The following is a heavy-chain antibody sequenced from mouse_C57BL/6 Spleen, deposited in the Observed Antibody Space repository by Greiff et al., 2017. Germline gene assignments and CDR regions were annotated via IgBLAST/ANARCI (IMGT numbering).Heavy chain of an antibody. Sequence: QVQLQQPGAELVKPGASVKMSCKASGYTFTSYWITWVKQRPGQGLEWIGDIYPGSGSTNYNEKFKSKATLTVDTSSSTAYMQLSSLTSEDSAVYYCARSSNYYGSSYLRYWGQGTTLTVSS. D-gene: IGHD1-1*01. CDR2: IYPGSGST. V-gene: IGHV1-55*01. CDR3: ARSSNYYGSSYLRY. CDR1: GYTFTSYW. J-gene: IGHJ2*01.